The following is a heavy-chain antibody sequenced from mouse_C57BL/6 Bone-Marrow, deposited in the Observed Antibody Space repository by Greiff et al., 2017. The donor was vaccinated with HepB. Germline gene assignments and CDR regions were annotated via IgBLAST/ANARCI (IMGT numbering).Heavy chain of an antibody. J-gene: IGHJ2*01. CDR3: ARHPLDY. Sequence: VQLQQPGAELVKPGASVKLSCKASGYTFTSYWMQWVKQRPGQGLEWIGEIDPSDSYTNYNQKFKGKATLTVDTSSSTAYVQLSSLTSEDSAVYYCARHPLDYWGQGTTLTVSS. CDR1: GYTFTSYW. CDR2: IDPSDSYT. V-gene: IGHV1-50*01.